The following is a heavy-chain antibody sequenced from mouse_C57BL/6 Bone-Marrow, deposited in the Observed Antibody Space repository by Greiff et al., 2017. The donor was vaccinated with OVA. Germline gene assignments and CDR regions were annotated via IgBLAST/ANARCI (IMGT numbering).Heavy chain of an antibody. CDR1: GYTFTSYW. CDR3: ARGGVDYDGGYFDD. CDR2: INPSNGGT. V-gene: IGHV1-53*01. Sequence: QVQLQQPGPELVKPGASVKLSCKASGYTFTSYWMHWVKQRPGQGLEWIGNINPSNGGTNYNEKFKSKATLTVDKSSSTAYMQLSSLTSEDSAVYYCARGGVDYDGGYFDDWGQGTTLTVSS. J-gene: IGHJ2*01. D-gene: IGHD2-4*01.